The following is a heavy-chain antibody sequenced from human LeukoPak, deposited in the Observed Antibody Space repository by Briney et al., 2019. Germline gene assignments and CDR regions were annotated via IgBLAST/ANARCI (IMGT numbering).Heavy chain of an antibody. V-gene: IGHV3-21*01. CDR3: ARDGHYDTRSFDY. CDR1: GFTFSSYS. D-gene: IGHD3-22*01. Sequence: GGSLRLSCAASGFTFSSYSMNWVRQAPGKGLEWVSSISSSSSYIYYADSVKGRFTISRGNAKNSLYLQMNSLRAEDTAVYYCARDGHYDTRSFDYWGQGTLVTVSS. CDR2: ISSSSSYI. J-gene: IGHJ4*02.